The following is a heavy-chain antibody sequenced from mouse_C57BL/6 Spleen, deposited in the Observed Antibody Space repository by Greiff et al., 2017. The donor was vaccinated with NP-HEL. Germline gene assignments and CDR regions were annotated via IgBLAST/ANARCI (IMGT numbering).Heavy chain of an antibody. Sequence: EVLLVESGGGLVKPGGSLKLSCAASGFTFSDYGMHWVRQAPEKGLEWVAYISSGSSTIYYADTVKGRFTISRDNAKNTLFLQITRLRAENTAMYYCARLGGYYYYDYWGKGTTLTAAS. CDR3: ARLGGYYYYDY. J-gene: IGHJ2*01. CDR2: ISSGSSTI. D-gene: IGHD2-3*01. CDR1: GFTFSDYG. V-gene: IGHV5-17*01.